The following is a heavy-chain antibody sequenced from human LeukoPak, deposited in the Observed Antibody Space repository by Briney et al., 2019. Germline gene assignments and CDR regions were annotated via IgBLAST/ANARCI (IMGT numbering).Heavy chain of an antibody. CDR3: ARVPPQVLRYFDRQFAY. CDR1: GYTFTSYG. J-gene: IGHJ4*02. D-gene: IGHD3-9*01. Sequence: ASVKVSCKASGYTFTSYGISWVRQAPGQGLEWMGWISAYNGNTNYAQKLQGRGTMTTDTATSTAYMELRSLRPDAPAVYYCARVPPQVLRYFDRQFAYWGQGTLLTVSS. V-gene: IGHV1-18*01. CDR2: ISAYNGNT.